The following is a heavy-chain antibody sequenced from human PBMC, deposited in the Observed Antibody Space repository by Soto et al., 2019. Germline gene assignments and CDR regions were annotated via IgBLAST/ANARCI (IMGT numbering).Heavy chain of an antibody. J-gene: IGHJ4*02. V-gene: IGHV3-23*01. D-gene: IGHD6-13*01. CDR1: GFSFSSCV. CDR3: AKGLLNGRWYAAD. Sequence: GSLRLSCETSGFSFSSCVMTWVRQAPGKGLEWVSVITKSGDTDYADSVKGRFTISRDNSRNAVYLQMNSLRVEDTAVYYCAKGLLNGRWYAADWGQGTLVTVSS. CDR2: ITKSGDT.